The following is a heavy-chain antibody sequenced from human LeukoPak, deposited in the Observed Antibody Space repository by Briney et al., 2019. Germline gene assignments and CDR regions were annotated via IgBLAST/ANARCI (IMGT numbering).Heavy chain of an antibody. D-gene: IGHD6-19*01. V-gene: IGHV5-51*01. CDR3: ARIVAMGGAGGGFDY. CDR2: IYPGDSDT. CDR1: GYSFTSYW. J-gene: IGHJ4*02. Sequence: GESPKISCKGSGYSFTSYWIGWVRQMPGKGLEWMGIIYPGDSDTRYSPSFQGQVTISADKSISTAYLQWSSLKASATAMYYCARIVAMGGAGGGFDYWGQGTVVTVSS.